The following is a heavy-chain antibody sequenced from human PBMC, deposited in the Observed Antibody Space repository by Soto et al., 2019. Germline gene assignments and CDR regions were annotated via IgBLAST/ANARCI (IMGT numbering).Heavy chain of an antibody. CDR3: AHRFDWYYFNF. D-gene: IGHD3-9*01. CDR1: GFSLRTSAVG. CDR2: IYWDDDK. V-gene: IGHV2-5*02. J-gene: IGHJ4*02. Sequence: QITLKESGPTLVKPTQTLTLTCTFSGFSLRTSAVGVGWIRQPPGKALEWLALIYWDDDKRYSPSLKSRLTITKDTSKNQVVLTMTNMDPVDTATYYCAHRFDWYYFNFWGQGTLVTVSS.